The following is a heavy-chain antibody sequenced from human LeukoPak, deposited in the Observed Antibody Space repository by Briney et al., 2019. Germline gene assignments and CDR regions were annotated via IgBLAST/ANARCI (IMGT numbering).Heavy chain of an antibody. CDR2: IYSGGST. D-gene: IGHD4-17*01. J-gene: IGHJ4*02. CDR1: GFTVSSNY. V-gene: IGHV3-53*01. Sequence: SGGSLRLSCAASGFTVSSNYMSWVRQAPGKGLEWVSVIYSGGSTYYADSVKGRFTISRDNSKNTLYLQMNSLRAEDTAVYYCARHGDYEEYYFGYWGQGTLVTVSS. CDR3: ARHGDYEEYYFGY.